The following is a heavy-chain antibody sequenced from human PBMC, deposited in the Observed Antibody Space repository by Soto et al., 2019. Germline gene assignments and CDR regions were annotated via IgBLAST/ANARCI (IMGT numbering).Heavy chain of an antibody. CDR3: ARGHCSGDCYFDY. CDR2: INTGNGNT. CDR1: GYTFTNYP. Sequence: QVQLVQSGAEVKEPGASVKVSCKASGYTFTNYPMHWVRQAPGQGLEWLGWINTGNGNTKCSQKFQGRVTITWDTSATTTYIELSSLRSEDTAVYYWARGHCSGDCYFDYWGQGTLVTVSS. D-gene: IGHD2-15*01. V-gene: IGHV1-3*04. J-gene: IGHJ4*02.